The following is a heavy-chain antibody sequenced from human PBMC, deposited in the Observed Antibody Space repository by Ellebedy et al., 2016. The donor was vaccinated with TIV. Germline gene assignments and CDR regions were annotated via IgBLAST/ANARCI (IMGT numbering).Heavy chain of an antibody. Sequence: GGSLRLXXAASGFTVSSNYMSWVRQAPGKGLEWVSVIYSCGSTYYADSVKGRFTISRDNSKNTLYLQMNSLRAEDTAIYYCAKDPSEYSFSIYYYGMDVWGQGTTVTVSS. CDR2: IYSCGST. J-gene: IGHJ6*02. D-gene: IGHD2/OR15-2a*01. CDR3: AKDPSEYSFSIYYYGMDV. V-gene: IGHV3-53*01. CDR1: GFTVSSNY.